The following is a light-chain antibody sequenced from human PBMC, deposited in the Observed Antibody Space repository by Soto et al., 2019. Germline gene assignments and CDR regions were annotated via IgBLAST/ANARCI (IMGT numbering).Light chain of an antibody. J-gene: IGKJ1*01. CDR1: QVISNY. CDR2: AAS. Sequence: DIQMTQSPSSLSASVGDRVTITCRASQVISNYLAWYQQKPGKIPNLLIFAASTLQSGVPSRFSGSGSGTDFTLTISSLQPEDVATNYCQMYDSAPTWAFGQGTKVEI. CDR3: QMYDSAPTWA. V-gene: IGKV1-27*01.